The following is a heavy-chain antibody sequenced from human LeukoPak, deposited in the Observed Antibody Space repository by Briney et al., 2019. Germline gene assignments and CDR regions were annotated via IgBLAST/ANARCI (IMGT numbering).Heavy chain of an antibody. CDR1: GGSFSGYY. J-gene: IGHJ4*02. CDR2: INHSGST. D-gene: IGHD3-22*01. Sequence: KPSETLSLTCAVYGGSFSGYYWSWIRQPPGKGLEWIGEINHSGSTNYNPSLKSRVTISVDTSKNQFSLKLSSVTAADTAVYYCARGPMIVVVTPFDYWGQGTLVTVSS. V-gene: IGHV4-34*01. CDR3: ARGPMIVVVTPFDY.